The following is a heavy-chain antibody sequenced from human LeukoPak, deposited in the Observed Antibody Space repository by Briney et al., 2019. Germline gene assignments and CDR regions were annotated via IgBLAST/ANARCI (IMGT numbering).Heavy chain of an antibody. CDR1: GFTFSNAW. CDR3: TTGPPMVRGVFDY. V-gene: IGHV3-15*01. CDR2: IKSKTDGGTT. D-gene: IGHD3-10*01. Sequence: GGSLRLSCAASGFTFSNAWMSWVRQAPGEGLEWVGRIKSKTDGGTTDHAAPVKGRFTISRDDSKNTLYLQMNSLKTEDTAVYYCTTGPPMVRGVFDYWGQGTLVTVSS. J-gene: IGHJ4*02.